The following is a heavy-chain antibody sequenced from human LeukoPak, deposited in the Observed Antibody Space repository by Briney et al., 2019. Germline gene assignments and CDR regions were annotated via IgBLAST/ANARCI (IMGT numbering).Heavy chain of an antibody. CDR1: GYTFTSYG. D-gene: IGHD3-22*01. Sequence: GASVKVSCKASGYTFTSYGISWVRQAPGQGLEWTGWISAYNGNTNYAQKLQGRVTMTTDTSTSTAYMELRSLRSDDTAVYYCARLPIYYYDSSGHPHYYYGMDVWGQGTTVSVFS. V-gene: IGHV1-18*01. J-gene: IGHJ6*02. CDR3: ARLPIYYYDSSGHPHYYYGMDV. CDR2: ISAYNGNT.